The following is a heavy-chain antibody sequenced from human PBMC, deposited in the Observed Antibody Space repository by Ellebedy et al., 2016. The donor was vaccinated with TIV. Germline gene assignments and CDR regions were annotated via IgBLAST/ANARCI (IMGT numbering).Heavy chain of an antibody. D-gene: IGHD5-12*01. CDR3: ARGLDIARY. Sequence: MPSETLSLTCTVSGGSISSSSYYWGWIRQPPGKGLEWIGSIYYSGSTYYNPSLTSRVTISVDTSKNQFSLKLSAVTAADRAVYDCARGLDIARYWGQGTLVTVSS. CDR1: GGSISSSSYY. V-gene: IGHV4-39*07. J-gene: IGHJ4*02. CDR2: IYYSGST.